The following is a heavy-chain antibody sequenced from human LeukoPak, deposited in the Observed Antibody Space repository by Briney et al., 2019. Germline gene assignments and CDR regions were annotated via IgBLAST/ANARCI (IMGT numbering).Heavy chain of an antibody. CDR1: GFTFSSYS. J-gene: IGHJ3*02. D-gene: IGHD3-22*01. V-gene: IGHV3-21*01. CDR3: ARVNAYYDSSGYSYAFDI. Sequence: GGSLRLSCAASGFTFSSYSMNWVRQAPGKGLEWVSSISSSSSYIYYADSVKGRFTISRDNAKNSLYLQMNSLRAEDTAVYYCARVNAYYDSSGYSYAFDIRGQGTMVTVSS. CDR2: ISSSSSYI.